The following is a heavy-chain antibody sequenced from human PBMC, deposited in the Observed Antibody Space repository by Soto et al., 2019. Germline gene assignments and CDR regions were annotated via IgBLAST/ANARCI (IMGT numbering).Heavy chain of an antibody. J-gene: IGHJ4*02. CDR2: IIPILGIA. CDR1: GGTFSSYT. V-gene: IGHV1-69*02. CDR3: ARRGYGDLFDY. D-gene: IGHD4-17*01. Sequence: QVQLVQSGAEVKKPGSSVKVSCKASGGTFSSYTISWVRQAPGQGLEWMGRIIPILGIANYAQKFPRRVTISADTSTSTADMGLSGLRSEDTAVYYCARRGYGDLFDYWGQGTLVTVSS.